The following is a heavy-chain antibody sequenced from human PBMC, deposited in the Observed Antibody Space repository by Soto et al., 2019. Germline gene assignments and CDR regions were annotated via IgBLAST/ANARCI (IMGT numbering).Heavy chain of an antibody. D-gene: IGHD3-10*01. Sequence: SETLSLTCTVSDDSLTTNKYAWTWIRKNPEKGLEWIGYVYSNGNTRSSPTLQSRVSMSVDTSKSHFSLRLSSVTAADTAVYFCARASYFRPSGSYYFVSWGQGTLVTVSS. CDR1: DDSLTTNKYA. J-gene: IGHJ4*02. CDR3: ARASYFRPSGSYYFVS. CDR2: VYSNGNT. V-gene: IGHV4-31*03.